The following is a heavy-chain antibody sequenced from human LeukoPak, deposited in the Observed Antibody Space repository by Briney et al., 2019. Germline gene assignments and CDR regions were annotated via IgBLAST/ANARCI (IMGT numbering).Heavy chain of an antibody. V-gene: IGHV1-2*02. D-gene: IGHD3-22*01. CDR3: ARDQTYFYDSSGSDFDY. CDR1: GYTFTAYY. Sequence: ASVEVSCKASGYTFTAYYIHWVRQGPGQGLEWMGWINPNSGGTNYAQKFQGRVTMTRDTSISTAYMELSRLRSDDTAVYYCARDQTYFYDSSGSDFDYWGQGTLVTVSS. J-gene: IGHJ4*02. CDR2: INPNSGGT.